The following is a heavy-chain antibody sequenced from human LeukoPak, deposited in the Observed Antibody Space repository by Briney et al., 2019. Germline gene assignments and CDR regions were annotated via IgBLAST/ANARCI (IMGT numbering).Heavy chain of an antibody. V-gene: IGHV3-48*03. D-gene: IGHD3-10*01. CDR1: GFIFSRYE. J-gene: IGHJ4*02. CDR3: ARDHHYYGSGSYPPN. CDR2: ISTSGNTI. Sequence: GGSLRFSCGASGFIFSRYEMNWVRQAPGKGLEWVSYISTSGNTIYYADSVKGRFTISRDNAKNSLYLQMNSLRAEDTAVYYCARDHHYYGSGSYPPNWGQGTLVTVSS.